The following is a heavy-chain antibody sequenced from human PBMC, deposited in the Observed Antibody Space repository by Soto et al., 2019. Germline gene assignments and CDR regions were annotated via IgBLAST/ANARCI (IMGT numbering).Heavy chain of an antibody. CDR3: ARDHSYEDSYWWLDP. J-gene: IGHJ5*02. D-gene: IGHD2-15*01. V-gene: IGHV1-18*01. Sequence: ASVKVSCKASGYTFTSYGISWVRQAPGQGLEWMGWISAYNGKTNYAQKLQGRVTLTTDTSTSTAYMELRRLRSDDTAVYYCARDHSYEDSYWWLDPWGQGTLVTVSS. CDR1: GYTFTSYG. CDR2: ISAYNGKT.